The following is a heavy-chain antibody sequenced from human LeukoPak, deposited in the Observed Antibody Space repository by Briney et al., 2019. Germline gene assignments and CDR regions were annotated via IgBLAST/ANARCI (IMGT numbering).Heavy chain of an antibody. CDR2: INPNSGGT. D-gene: IGHD4-17*01. Sequence: ASVKVSCKASGYTFTGYYMHWVRQAPGQGLEWMGWINPNSGGTNYAQKFQDRVTMARDTSISTAYMELSRLRSDDTAVYYCARGATVTTYYYYYYMDVWGKGTTVTVSS. V-gene: IGHV1-2*02. J-gene: IGHJ6*03. CDR3: ARGATVTTYYYYYYMDV. CDR1: GYTFTGYY.